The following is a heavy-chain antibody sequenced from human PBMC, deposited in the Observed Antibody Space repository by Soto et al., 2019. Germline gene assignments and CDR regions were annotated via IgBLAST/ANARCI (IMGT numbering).Heavy chain of an antibody. Sequence: SETLSLTCTVSGGSISSGDYYWSWIRQPPGKGLEWIGYIYYSGSTYYNPSLKSRVTISVDTSKNQFSLKLSSVTAADTAVYYCARAQYLFGTSEVYWFDPWGQGTLVTVSS. D-gene: IGHD1-1*01. J-gene: IGHJ5*02. CDR2: IYYSGST. CDR1: GGSISSGDYY. V-gene: IGHV4-30-4*01. CDR3: ARAQYLFGTSEVYWFDP.